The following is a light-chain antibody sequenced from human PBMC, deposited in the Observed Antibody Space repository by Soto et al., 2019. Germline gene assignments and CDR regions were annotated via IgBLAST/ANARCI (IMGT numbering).Light chain of an antibody. V-gene: IGLV2-14*01. CDR1: SSGVGGYKY. CDR3: SSYTSSSTWV. CDR2: EVS. Sequence: QSALTQPASVSGSPGQSITISCTGTSSGVGGYKYVSWYQQDPGKAPKLMIYEVSNRPSGVSNRFSGSKSGNTASLTISGLQAEDEADYYCSSYTSSSTWVFGGGTKLTVL. J-gene: IGLJ3*02.